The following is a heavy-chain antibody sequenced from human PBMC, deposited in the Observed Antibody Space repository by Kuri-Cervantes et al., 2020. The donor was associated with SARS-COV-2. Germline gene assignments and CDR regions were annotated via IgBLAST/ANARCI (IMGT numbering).Heavy chain of an antibody. CDR1: GFTFSNYV. CDR2: INSDGSNT. CDR3: ARSGNWGTD. Sequence: GGSLRLSCAASGFTFSNYVMNWVRQTPGKGLEWVSRINSDGSNTTYADSVRGRFTISRDNAKNSLYLQMNSLRAEDTAVYYCARSGNWGTDWGQGTLVTVSS. D-gene: IGHD3-16*01. V-gene: IGHV3-74*01. J-gene: IGHJ4*02.